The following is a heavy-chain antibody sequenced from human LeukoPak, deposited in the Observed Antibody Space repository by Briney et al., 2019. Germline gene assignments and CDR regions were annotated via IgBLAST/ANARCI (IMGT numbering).Heavy chain of an antibody. J-gene: IGHJ5*02. CDR1: GYTFTTYY. D-gene: IGHD6-13*01. CDR3: ARGDGEVAGGTENWFDP. V-gene: IGHV1-46*01. CDR2: INPRGGNT. Sequence: ASVKVSCKASGYTFTTYYMHWVRQAPGQGLEWMGTINPRGGNTTYAQKFQGRVSMTRDMSTSTVYMDLSSLRSEDTAIYYCARGDGEVAGGTENWFDPWGQGTLVIVSS.